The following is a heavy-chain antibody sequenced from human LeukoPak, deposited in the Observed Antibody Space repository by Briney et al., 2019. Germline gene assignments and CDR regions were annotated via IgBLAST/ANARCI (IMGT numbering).Heavy chain of an antibody. D-gene: IGHD2-8*01. CDR2: INPNSGDT. J-gene: IGHJ4*02. Sequence: ASVKVSCKASGYTFTGYYIHWVRQAPGQGLGWMGWINPNSGDTNYAQNVQGRVTMTRDTSISTAYMELGRLRSDDTAVYYCARRPGPNYFDYWGQGTLVTVSS. CDR3: ARRPGPNYFDY. V-gene: IGHV1-2*02. CDR1: GYTFTGYY.